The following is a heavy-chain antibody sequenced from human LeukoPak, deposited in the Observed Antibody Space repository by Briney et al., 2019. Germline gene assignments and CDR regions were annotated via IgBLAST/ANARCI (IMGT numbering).Heavy chain of an antibody. Sequence: GESLKISCKVSGYTFIYYWIAWVRPMPGKGLEWMGVIYPGDSETRYSPSFQGQVTISADKSINTAYLQWSSLKASDTAPYYCARHGSGTTHVDNWGQGTLVTVSS. CDR1: GYTFIYYW. D-gene: IGHD1-1*01. CDR2: IYPGDSET. V-gene: IGHV5-51*01. J-gene: IGHJ4*02. CDR3: ARHGSGTTHVDN.